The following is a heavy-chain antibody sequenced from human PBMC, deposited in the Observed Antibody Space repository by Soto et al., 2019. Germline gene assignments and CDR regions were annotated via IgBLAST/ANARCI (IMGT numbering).Heavy chain of an antibody. J-gene: IGHJ6*04. V-gene: IGHV3-30*18. CDR1: GFTFTNFG. CDR2: ISYDGTKK. CDR3: SKVLPDTSWGGGYYYYGLDV. Sequence: PGGSLRLSCAASGFTFTNFGMHWVRQAPGKGLGWVAAISYDGTKKYYADSLKGRFTISRDNSKNTLYLQVTSLSAEDTAVYYCSKVLPDTSWGGGYYYYGLDVWAEGTTVTVSS. D-gene: IGHD5-18*01.